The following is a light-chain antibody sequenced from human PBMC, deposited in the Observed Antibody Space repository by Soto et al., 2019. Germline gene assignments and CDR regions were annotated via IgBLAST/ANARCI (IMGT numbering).Light chain of an antibody. CDR2: KVS. Sequence: DVVLTQPPLSSPVSLGQPASISCRSSQSLVTADGHTFLSWLQQRPGQPPRVLIYKVSNRFSGVPVKFSGSGAGTDFTLKISRVEAEDVGIYYCLQLTHVPYTFGQGTKLEIK. V-gene: IGKV2-24*01. J-gene: IGKJ2*01. CDR1: QSLVTADGHTF. CDR3: LQLTHVPYT.